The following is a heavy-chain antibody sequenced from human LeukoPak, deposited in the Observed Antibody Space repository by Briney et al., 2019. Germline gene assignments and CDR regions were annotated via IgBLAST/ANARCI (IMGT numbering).Heavy chain of an antibody. CDR1: GFTVSSNY. CDR2: ISGSGGST. CDR3: AKEMGIFGVAGYYYYGMDV. D-gene: IGHD3-3*01. J-gene: IGHJ6*02. V-gene: IGHV3-23*01. Sequence: PGGSLRLSCAASGFTVSSNYMSWVRQAPGKGLEWVSAISGSGGSTYYADSVKGRFTISRDNSKNTLYLQMNSLRAEDTAVYYCAKEMGIFGVAGYYYYGMDVWGQGTTVTVSS.